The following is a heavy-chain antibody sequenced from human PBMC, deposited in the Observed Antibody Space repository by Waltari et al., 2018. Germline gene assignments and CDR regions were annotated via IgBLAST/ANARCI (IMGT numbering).Heavy chain of an antibody. D-gene: IGHD2-15*01. CDR1: GYTFTSYD. Sequence: QVLLVQSGAEVKKPGASVKVSCKASGYTFTSYDINWVRQASGQGFEWLGWMNPNNNITGYAQKFQGRVSSTSDSSKSTAYMELSSRKSEDTAVYYCARMGGWNSDFWGQGTPVIVSS. CDR2: MNPNNNIT. J-gene: IGHJ4*02. CDR3: ARMGGWNSDF. V-gene: IGHV1-8*01.